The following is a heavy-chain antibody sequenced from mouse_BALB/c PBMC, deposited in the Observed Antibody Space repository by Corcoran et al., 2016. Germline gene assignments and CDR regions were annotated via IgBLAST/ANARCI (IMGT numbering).Heavy chain of an antibody. D-gene: IGHD6-1*01. V-gene: IGHV9-1*02. Sequence: QIQLVQSGPELKKPGETVKISCKASGYTFTNYGMNWVKQAPGKGLKWMGWINTYTGEPTYADDFKGRFAFSLETSASTAYLQINNLKNDDMATYFCARAPLAYYAMDYWGQGTSVTVSS. CDR1: GYTFTNYG. CDR3: ARAPLAYYAMDY. CDR2: INTYTGEP. J-gene: IGHJ4*01.